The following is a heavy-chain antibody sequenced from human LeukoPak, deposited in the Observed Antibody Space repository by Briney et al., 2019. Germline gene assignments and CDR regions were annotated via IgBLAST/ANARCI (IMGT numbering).Heavy chain of an antibody. CDR1: GYSISSGYY. Sequence: SETLSLTCTVSGYSISSGYYWSWIRQPPGKGLEWIGEINHSGSTNYNPSLKSRVTISVDTSKNQFSLKLSSVTAADTAVYYCARGGTVTNDYWGQGTLVTVSS. J-gene: IGHJ4*02. D-gene: IGHD4-17*01. CDR2: INHSGST. CDR3: ARGGTVTNDY. V-gene: IGHV4-38-2*02.